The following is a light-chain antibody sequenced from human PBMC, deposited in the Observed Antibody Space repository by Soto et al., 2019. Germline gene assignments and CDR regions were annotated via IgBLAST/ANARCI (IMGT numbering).Light chain of an antibody. CDR3: QQRSSWPRMYT. Sequence: IVLTQSPATLSLSPGERATLSCRASKSDGNYIAWYQQKPGQPPGLLIYDVSNRATGVPARFSGSGSGTDFTLTISSLEPEDFGVYHCQQRSSWPRMYTFGQGTKLE. V-gene: IGKV3-11*01. CDR2: DVS. CDR1: KSDGNY. J-gene: IGKJ2*01.